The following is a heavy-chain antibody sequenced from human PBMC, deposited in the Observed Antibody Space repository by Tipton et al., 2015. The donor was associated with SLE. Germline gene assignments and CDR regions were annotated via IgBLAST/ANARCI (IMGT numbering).Heavy chain of an antibody. D-gene: IGHD5-18*01. CDR3: ARYSYFAAAFDI. Sequence: TLSLTCSVSGASISSGAIYWTWIRQPAGKGPEYIGRIYSTGDINYNPALKSRVTILADTSKDQFSLKLSSVTAADTAIYYCARYSYFAAAFDIWSQGTLVTVSS. CDR2: IYSTGDI. J-gene: IGHJ3*02. CDR1: GASISSGAIY. V-gene: IGHV4-61*02.